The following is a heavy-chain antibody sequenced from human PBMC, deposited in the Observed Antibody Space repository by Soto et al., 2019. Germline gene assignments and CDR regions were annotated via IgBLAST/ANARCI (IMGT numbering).Heavy chain of an antibody. D-gene: IGHD6-19*01. CDR1: GFTLSSYA. J-gene: IGHJ6*02. CDR2: VSIGGST. V-gene: IGHV3-23*01. CDR3: ARGGSSGWYLDYYYGMDV. Sequence: SGGSLRLSCAASGFTLSSYAMGWVRQGPGKGLEWVAVVSIGGSTHYADSVRGRFTISRDNSKNTLSLQMNSLTAEDTAVYYCARGGSSGWYLDYYYGMDVWGQGTTVTVSS.